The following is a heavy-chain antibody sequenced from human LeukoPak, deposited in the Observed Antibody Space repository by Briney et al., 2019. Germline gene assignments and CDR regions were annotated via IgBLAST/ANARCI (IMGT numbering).Heavy chain of an antibody. V-gene: IGHV1-69*04. CDR2: IIPILGIA. J-gene: IGHJ6*02. D-gene: IGHD2-8*01. Sequence: SVKVSCKASGGTFSSYAISWVRQAPGQGLEWMGRIIPILGIANYAQKFRGRVTITADKSTSTAYMELSSLRSEATAVYYCARGPLGYCTNGVCSNYYYYGMDVWGQGTTVTVSS. CDR3: ARGPLGYCTNGVCSNYYYYGMDV. CDR1: GGTFSSYA.